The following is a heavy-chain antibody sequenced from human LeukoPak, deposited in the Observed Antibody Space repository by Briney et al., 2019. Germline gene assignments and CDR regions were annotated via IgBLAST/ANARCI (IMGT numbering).Heavy chain of an antibody. J-gene: IGHJ4*02. V-gene: IGHV4-39*01. D-gene: IGHD3-3*01. CDR3: ARLRFDFWSGYTHPYFDY. CDR2: IYYSGTI. Sequence: SETLSLTCAVSGGSISSSSYSWGWVRQPPGTGLEWVGSIYYSGTIYYDPSLKSRVTISVDTSKIQFSLQLSSVAATDTAVYFCARLRFDFWSGYTHPYFDYWGQGTLVTVSS. CDR1: GGSISSSSYS.